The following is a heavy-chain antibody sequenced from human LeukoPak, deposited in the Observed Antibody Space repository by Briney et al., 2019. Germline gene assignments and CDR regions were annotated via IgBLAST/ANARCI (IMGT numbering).Heavy chain of an antibody. CDR3: AFSGRRYFDWLLPPFDY. V-gene: IGHV1-69*04. Sequence: SVKVSCKASGGTFSSYAISWVRQAPGQGLEWMGRIIPILGIANYAQKFQGRVTMTEDTSTDTAYMELSSLRSEDTAVYYCAFSGRRYFDWLLPPFDYWGQGTLVTVSS. CDR2: IIPILGIA. CDR1: GGTFSSYA. D-gene: IGHD3-9*01. J-gene: IGHJ4*02.